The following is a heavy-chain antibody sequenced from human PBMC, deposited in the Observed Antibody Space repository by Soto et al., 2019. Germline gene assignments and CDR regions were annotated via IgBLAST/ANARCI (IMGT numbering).Heavy chain of an antibody. V-gene: IGHV1-2*04. CDR1: GYTFTGYY. CDR2: INPNSGGT. J-gene: IGHJ6*02. CDR3: ARLPVNRRAGEGVGGPPDYYYYGMDV. D-gene: IGHD2-2*01. Sequence: ASVKVSCKASGYTFTGYYMHWVRQAPGQGLEWMGWINPNSGGTNYAQKFQGWVTMTRDTSISTAYMELSRLRSDGTAVYYCARLPVNRRAGEGVGGPPDYYYYGMDVWGQGTTVTVSS.